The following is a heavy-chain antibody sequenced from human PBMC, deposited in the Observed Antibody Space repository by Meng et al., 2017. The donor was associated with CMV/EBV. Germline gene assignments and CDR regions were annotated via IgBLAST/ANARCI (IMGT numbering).Heavy chain of an antibody. J-gene: IGHJ4*02. Sequence: QVQPQESGPGLVTPSQTLSLTCTVSGGSISSGDYYWSWIRQPPGKGLEWIGYIYYSGSTYYNPSLKSRVTISVDTSKNQFSLKLSSVTAADTAVYYCARVTSRVAGAFDYWGQGTLVTVSS. CDR2: IYYSGST. CDR1: GGSISSGDYY. CDR3: ARVTSRVAGAFDY. D-gene: IGHD1-14*01. V-gene: IGHV4-30-4*08.